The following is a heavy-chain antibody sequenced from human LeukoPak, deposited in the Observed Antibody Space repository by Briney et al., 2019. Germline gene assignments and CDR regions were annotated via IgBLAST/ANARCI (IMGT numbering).Heavy chain of an antibody. CDR3: ARETVAAPLLGNWFDP. D-gene: IGHD6-19*01. CDR2: IYYSGST. Sequence: SQTLSLTCTVSGGSISSGGYYWSWIRQHPGKGLEWIGYIYYSGSTYYNPSLKSRVTISVDTSKNQFSLKLSSATAADTAVYYCARETVAAPLLGNWFDPWGQGTLVTVSS. J-gene: IGHJ5*02. V-gene: IGHV4-31*03. CDR1: GGSISSGGYY.